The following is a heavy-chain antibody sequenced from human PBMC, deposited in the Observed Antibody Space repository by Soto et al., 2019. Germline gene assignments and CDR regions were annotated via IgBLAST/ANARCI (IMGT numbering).Heavy chain of an antibody. CDR3: ARVLGRAFTTHDAFDI. Sequence: SETLSLTXTVSGGSISSYYWSWTRQPAGKGLEWIGRIYTSGSTNYNPSLKSRVTMSVDTSKNQFSLKLSSVTAADTAVYYCARVLGRAFTTHDAFDIWGQGTMVTVSS. CDR1: GGSISSYY. J-gene: IGHJ3*02. V-gene: IGHV4-4*07. D-gene: IGHD3-22*01. CDR2: IYTSGST.